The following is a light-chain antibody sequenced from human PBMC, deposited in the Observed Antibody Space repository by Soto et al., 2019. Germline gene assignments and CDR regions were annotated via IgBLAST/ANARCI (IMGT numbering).Light chain of an antibody. Sequence: EIVLTQSPGTLSLSPGERATLSCRASQSVTANYLAWYQQKPGQAPRLLIYGASTRATGIPDRFSGSGSGTDFTLNISNLDPEDFAVYYCHQYGVSSGTFGQGTNLEIK. CDR2: GAS. J-gene: IGKJ2*01. CDR1: QSVTANY. V-gene: IGKV3-20*01. CDR3: HQYGVSSGT.